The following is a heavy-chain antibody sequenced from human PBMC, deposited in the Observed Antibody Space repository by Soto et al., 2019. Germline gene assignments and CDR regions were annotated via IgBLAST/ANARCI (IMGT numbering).Heavy chain of an antibody. CDR2: ISYVGTNK. V-gene: IGHV3-30*03. CDR1: GFTFSNYA. CDR3: ARDRFASSWSYFDY. J-gene: IGHJ4*02. D-gene: IGHD6-13*01. Sequence: GGSLRLSCAASGFTFSNYAMHWVRQAPGKGLEWVAAISYVGTNKYYADSVQGRFSISRDNSRNTVYLQMNSLRAEDTAVYYCARDRFASSWSYFDYWGQGTPVTVSS.